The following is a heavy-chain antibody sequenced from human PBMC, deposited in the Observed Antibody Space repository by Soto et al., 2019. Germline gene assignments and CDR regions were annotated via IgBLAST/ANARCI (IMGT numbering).Heavy chain of an antibody. J-gene: IGHJ4*02. Sequence: LRLSCAVSGFTFISYWMHWVRQAPGKGLVWVSRINSDGSYTGYAGSVKGRFTISRDNAKNTLYLQINILRAEETAVYYCARSLSTSPDYWGQGTLVIVCS. D-gene: IGHD2-2*01. CDR3: ARSLSTSPDY. V-gene: IGHV3-74*01. CDR1: GFTFISYW. CDR2: INSDGSYT.